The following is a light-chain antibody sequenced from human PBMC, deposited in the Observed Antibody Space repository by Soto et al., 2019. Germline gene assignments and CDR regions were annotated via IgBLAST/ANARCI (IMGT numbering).Light chain of an antibody. CDR2: DVS. CDR3: ASYTTSSTYV. CDR1: SSDVGVYIY. Sequence: QSALTQPASVSGSPGQSIAISCTGTSSDVGVYIYVSWYQQQPGKAPKLVISDVSNRPSGVSDRFSGSKSGNTASLTISGLQTEDEADYYCASYTTSSTYVFGTGTRSPS. J-gene: IGLJ1*01. V-gene: IGLV2-14*01.